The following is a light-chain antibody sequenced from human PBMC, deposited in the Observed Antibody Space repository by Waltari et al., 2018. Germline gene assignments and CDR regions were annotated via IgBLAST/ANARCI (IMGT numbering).Light chain of an antibody. CDR2: GAS. Sequence: DIQMTQSPSSLSASVGDRVTITCRASQSISNHLNWYQQKPGEAPKLLIYGASRLQSGVPSRFSDSGSGTDFALTISSLQPEDFATYYCQQSYSTLPFTFGPGTKVDFK. J-gene: IGKJ3*01. V-gene: IGKV1-39*01. CDR3: QQSYSTLPFT. CDR1: QSISNH.